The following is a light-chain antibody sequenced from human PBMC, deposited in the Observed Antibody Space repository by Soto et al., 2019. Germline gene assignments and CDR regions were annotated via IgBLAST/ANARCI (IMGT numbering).Light chain of an antibody. J-gene: IGLJ3*02. CDR1: SSDIGGYNY. Sequence: QSALTQPPSSSGSPGQSVTISCTGTSSDIGGYNYVSWYQQHSGKAPKLIIYEVSKRPSGVPDRFSGSKSGNTASLTVSGLQAEDEAYYYCTSYAGSNNLVFAGGTKVTVL. CDR3: TSYAGSNNLV. V-gene: IGLV2-8*01. CDR2: EVS.